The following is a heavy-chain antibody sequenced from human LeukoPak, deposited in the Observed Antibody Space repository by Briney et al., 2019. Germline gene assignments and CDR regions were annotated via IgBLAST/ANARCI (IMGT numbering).Heavy chain of an antibody. CDR3: AKDEASSSWYFDY. D-gene: IGHD6-13*01. V-gene: IGHV3-30*02. J-gene: IGHJ4*02. CDR1: GFTFSSYG. CDR2: IRYDGSNK. Sequence: PAGGSLRLSCAASGFTFSSYGMHWVRQAPGKGLEWVAFIRYDGSNKYCADSVKGRFTISRDNSKNTLYLQMNSLRAEDTAVYYCAKDEASSSWYFDYWGQGTLVTVSS.